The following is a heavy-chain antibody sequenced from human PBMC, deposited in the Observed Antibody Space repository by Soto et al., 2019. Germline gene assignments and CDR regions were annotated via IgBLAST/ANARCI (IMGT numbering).Heavy chain of an antibody. D-gene: IGHD3-22*01. CDR3: ARVNSSRMVITENWFDP. Sequence: QVQLQESGPGLVKPSQTLSLTCTVSGGSISSGGYYWSWIRQHPGKGLEWIGYIYYSGSTYYNPSLKSRVTISVATSKNRFSLKLSSVTAADTAVYYCARVNSSRMVITENWFDPWGQGTLVTVSS. J-gene: IGHJ5*02. V-gene: IGHV4-31*03. CDR1: GGSISSGGYY. CDR2: IYYSGST.